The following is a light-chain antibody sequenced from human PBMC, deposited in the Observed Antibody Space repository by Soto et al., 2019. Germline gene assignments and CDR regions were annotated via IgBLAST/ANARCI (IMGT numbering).Light chain of an antibody. CDR3: QQYNAYPWT. J-gene: IGKJ1*01. CDR2: DAS. CDR1: QSISSW. V-gene: IGKV1-5*01. Sequence: DIQMTQSPSTLSASVGDRVTITCRASQSISSWLAWYQQKPGKAPKLLMYDASSLDSGVPSRFSGSGSGTEFTLTISCLQPDDFATYYCQQYNAYPWTFGQGTKVEIK.